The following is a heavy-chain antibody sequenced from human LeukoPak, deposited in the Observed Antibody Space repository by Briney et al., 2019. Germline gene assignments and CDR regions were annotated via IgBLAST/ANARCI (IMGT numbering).Heavy chain of an antibody. CDR2: ISWNSGNI. CDR1: GFTFSSYA. D-gene: IGHD4-17*01. CDR3: ANHYGDYYGMDV. Sequence: PGGSLRLSCAASGFTFSSYAMSWVRQAPGKGLEWVSGISWNSGNIGYADSVRGRFTISRDNAKNSLYLQMNSLRPEDTALYYCANHYGDYYGMDVWGQGTTVIVSS. J-gene: IGHJ6*02. V-gene: IGHV3-9*01.